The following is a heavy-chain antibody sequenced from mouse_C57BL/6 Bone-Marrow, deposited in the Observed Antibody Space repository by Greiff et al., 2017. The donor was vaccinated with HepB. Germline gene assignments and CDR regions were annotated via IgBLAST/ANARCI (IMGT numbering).Heavy chain of an antibody. Sequence: EVQLQQSGPELVKPGASVKISCKASGYSFTGYYMNWVKQSPEKSLEWIGEINPSTGGTTYNQKFKAKATLTVDKSSSTAYMQLKSLTSEDSAVYYCARDFITTVVPYAMDYWGQGTSVTVSS. CDR2: INPSTGGT. D-gene: IGHD1-1*01. CDR1: GYSFTGYY. V-gene: IGHV1-42*01. CDR3: ARDFITTVVPYAMDY. J-gene: IGHJ4*01.